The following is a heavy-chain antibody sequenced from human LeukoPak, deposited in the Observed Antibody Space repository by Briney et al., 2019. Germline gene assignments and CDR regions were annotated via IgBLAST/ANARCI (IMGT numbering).Heavy chain of an antibody. CDR3: TRGFQQLLYFFDY. CDR1: GFTFGDYA. J-gene: IGHJ4*02. Sequence: GRSLRLSCTASGFTFGDYAMSWVRQAPGKGLEWVGFIRSKAYGGTAEYAASVKGRFTISRDDSKSIAYLQMNSLKIEDTAVYYCTRGFQQLLYFFDYWGQGTLVTVSS. V-gene: IGHV3-49*04. D-gene: IGHD6-19*01. CDR2: IRSKAYGGTA.